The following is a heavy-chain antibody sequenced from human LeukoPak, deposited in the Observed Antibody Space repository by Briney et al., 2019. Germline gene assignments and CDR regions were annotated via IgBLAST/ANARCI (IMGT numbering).Heavy chain of an antibody. J-gene: IGHJ4*02. V-gene: IGHV4-34*01. CDR2: INHSGST. CDR1: GGSFSGYY. D-gene: IGHD2-2*02. Sequence: PSETLSLTCAVYGGSFSGYYWSWIRQPPGKGLEWIGEINHSGSTNYNPSLKSRVTISVDTSKNQFSLKLSSVTAADTAVYYCARGARYCSSTSCYTRPYYFDYWGQGTLVTVSS. CDR3: ARGARYCSSTSCYTRPYYFDY.